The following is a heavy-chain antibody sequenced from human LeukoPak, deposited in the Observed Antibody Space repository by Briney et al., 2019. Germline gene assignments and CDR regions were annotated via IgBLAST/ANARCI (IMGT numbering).Heavy chain of an antibody. CDR2: IYYSGST. Sequence: SEALSLTCTVSGGSISSSSYYWGWIRQPPGKGLEWIGSIYYSGSTYYNPSLKSRVTISVDTSKNQFSLKLSSVTAADTAVYYCARGRYCSSTSCLFRSAEYFQHWGQGTLVTVSS. D-gene: IGHD2-2*01. CDR3: ARGRYCSSTSCLFRSAEYFQH. V-gene: IGHV4-39*07. J-gene: IGHJ1*01. CDR1: GGSISSSSYY.